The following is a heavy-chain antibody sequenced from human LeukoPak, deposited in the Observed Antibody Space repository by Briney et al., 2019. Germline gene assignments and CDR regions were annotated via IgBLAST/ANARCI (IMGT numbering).Heavy chain of an antibody. CDR2: INTNTGNP. V-gene: IGHV7-4-1*02. CDR1: GYTFTGYY. D-gene: IGHD1-20*01. Sequence: ASVKVSCKASGYTFTGYYMHWVRQAPGQGLEWMGWINTNTGNPTYAQGFTGRFVFSLDTSVSTAYLQISSLKAEDTAVYYCARDPNNWNDVWGGVWFDPWGQGTLVTVSS. CDR3: ARDPNNWNDVWGGVWFDP. J-gene: IGHJ5*02.